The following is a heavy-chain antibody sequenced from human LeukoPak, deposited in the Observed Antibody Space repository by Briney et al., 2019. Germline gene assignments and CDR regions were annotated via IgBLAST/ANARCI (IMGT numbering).Heavy chain of an antibody. V-gene: IGHV4-39*01. CDR1: GGSVSDNSYN. CDR3: ARVLYYYYYHMDV. Sequence: SETLSLTCTVSGGSVSDNSYNWGWVRQPPGKGLEWIGSVYYSGSAYYNPSLKSRVTISVDTSKNQFSLKLRSVTAADTAVYYCARVLYYYYYHMDVWGKGTTVTVSS. CDR2: VYYSGSA. J-gene: IGHJ6*03.